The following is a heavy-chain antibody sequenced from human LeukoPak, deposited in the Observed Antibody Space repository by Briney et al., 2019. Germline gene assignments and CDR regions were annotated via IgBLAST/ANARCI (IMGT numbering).Heavy chain of an antibody. CDR3: AKGMTTVYYFDY. J-gene: IGHJ4*02. D-gene: IGHD4-17*01. V-gene: IGHV3-23*01. Sequence: PGGSLRLSCAASGFTFGDYGMSWVRQAPGKGLEWVSAISGSGGSTYYADSVKGRFTISRDNSKNTLYLQMNSLRAEDTAVYYCAKGMTTVYYFDYWGQGTLVTVSS. CDR2: ISGSGGST. CDR1: GFTFGDYG.